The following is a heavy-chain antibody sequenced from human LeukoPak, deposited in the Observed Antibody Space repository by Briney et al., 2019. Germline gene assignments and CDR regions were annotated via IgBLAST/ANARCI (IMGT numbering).Heavy chain of an antibody. CDR2: INHSGGT. J-gene: IGHJ5*02. CDR1: GGSFSGSY. Sequence: SETLSLTCAVYGGSFSGSYWSWIRQPPRQGLEWIGEINHSGGTNYNPSLNSRVSISVDTSKYQSPLKLSSVTAADTAVDYCARDVAVAGTIKWHDPGGQGTGITVS. V-gene: IGHV4-34*01. CDR3: ARDVAVAGTIKWHDP. D-gene: IGHD6-19*01.